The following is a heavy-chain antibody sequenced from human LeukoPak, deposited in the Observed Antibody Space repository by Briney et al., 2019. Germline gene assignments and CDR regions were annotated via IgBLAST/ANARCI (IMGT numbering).Heavy chain of an antibody. CDR3: ATRLHNHITILVQLHY. Sequence: ASVKVSCKVSGYTLTELSMHWVRQAPGKGLEWMGGFVAEDGETIYAQNFQGRVTMTEDTSTDTAYMELSSLRSEDTAVYYCATRLHNHITILVQLHYWGQGTLVTVSS. CDR2: FVAEDGET. J-gene: IGHJ4*02. V-gene: IGHV1-24*01. D-gene: IGHD3-3*01. CDR1: GYTLTELS.